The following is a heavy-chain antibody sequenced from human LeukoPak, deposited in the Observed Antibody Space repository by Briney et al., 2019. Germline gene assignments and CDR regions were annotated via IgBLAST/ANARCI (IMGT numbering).Heavy chain of an antibody. Sequence: ASVTVSCKASGYTFTGYYIHWVRQAPGQGLEWMGWINPNSGGTNYAQKFQGRVTMTRDTSISTAYMELSRLRSDDTAVFYCARDLIGYCSGASCPHWGQGTLVTVTS. CDR2: INPNSGGT. D-gene: IGHD2-15*01. J-gene: IGHJ4*02. CDR3: ARDLIGYCSGASCPH. V-gene: IGHV1-2*02. CDR1: GYTFTGYY.